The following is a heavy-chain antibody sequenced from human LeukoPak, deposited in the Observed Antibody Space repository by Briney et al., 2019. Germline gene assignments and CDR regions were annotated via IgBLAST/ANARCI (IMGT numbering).Heavy chain of an antibody. CDR3: ARDDSIGDYAPPHSYYYGMDV. Sequence: GGSLRLSCAASGFTFSSYGMHWVRQAPGKGLEWVAVIWYDGSNKYYADSMNGRFTISRDNSKNTLYMQMNSLRAEDTAVSYCARDDSIGDYAPPHSYYYGMDVWGQGTTVTVSS. J-gene: IGHJ6*02. CDR2: IWYDGSNK. CDR1: GFTFSSYG. V-gene: IGHV3-33*01. D-gene: IGHD4-17*01.